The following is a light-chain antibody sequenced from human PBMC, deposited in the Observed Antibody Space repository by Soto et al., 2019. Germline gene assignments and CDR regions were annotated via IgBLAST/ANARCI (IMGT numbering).Light chain of an antibody. CDR1: QSVSSSY. CDR2: GAS. CDR3: QQYVSSPSWT. V-gene: IGKV3-20*01. J-gene: IGKJ1*01. Sequence: EIVLTQSPGTLSLSPGERATLSCRASQSVSSSYLAWYQQKPGQAPRLLIYGASSRATGIPDRFSGSGSGTDFTLTISRLEPEYFAVYYCQQYVSSPSWTFGQGTKVDIK.